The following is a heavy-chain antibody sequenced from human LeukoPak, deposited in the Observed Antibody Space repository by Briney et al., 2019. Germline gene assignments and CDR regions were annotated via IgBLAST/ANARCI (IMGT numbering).Heavy chain of an antibody. CDR3: ARVSVVAAINWFDP. CDR2: IYYSGST. J-gene: IGHJ5*02. Sequence: PSETLSLTCTVSGGSISSYYWSWIRQPPGKGLEWIAYIYYSGSTNYNPSLKSRVTISVDTSKNQFSLKLSSVTAADTAVYYCARVSVVAAINWFDPWGQGTLVTVSS. V-gene: IGHV4-59*01. D-gene: IGHD2-15*01. CDR1: GGSISSYY.